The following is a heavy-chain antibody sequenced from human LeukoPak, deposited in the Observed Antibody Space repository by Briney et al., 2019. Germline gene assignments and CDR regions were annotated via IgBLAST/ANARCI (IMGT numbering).Heavy chain of an antibody. CDR1: GFTFSDYY. D-gene: IGHD3-10*01. J-gene: IGHJ6*02. CDR2: VSSSGSTI. CDR3: ARDLGSENYYYGMDV. Sequence: GGSLRLSCAASGFTFSDYYMSWIRQAPGKGLEWVSYVSSSGSTIYYADSVKGRFTISRDNAKNSLYLQMNSLRAEDTAVYYCARDLGSENYYYGMDVWGQGTTVTVSS. V-gene: IGHV3-11*01.